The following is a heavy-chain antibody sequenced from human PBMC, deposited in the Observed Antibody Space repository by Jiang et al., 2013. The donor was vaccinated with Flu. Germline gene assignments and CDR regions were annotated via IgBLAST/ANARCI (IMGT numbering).Heavy chain of an antibody. Sequence: SGAEVKKPGATVKISCKVSGYTFTDYYMHWVQQAPGKGLEWMGLVDPEDGETIYAEKFQGRVTITADTSTDTAYMELSSLTSEDTAVYYCARGVWRSPNYLYNMDFWGTGTVVTVSS. CDR2: VDPEDGET. CDR1: GYTFTDYY. V-gene: IGHV1-69-2*01. CDR3: ARGVWRSPNYLYNMDF. J-gene: IGHJ6*03. D-gene: IGHD2-15*01.